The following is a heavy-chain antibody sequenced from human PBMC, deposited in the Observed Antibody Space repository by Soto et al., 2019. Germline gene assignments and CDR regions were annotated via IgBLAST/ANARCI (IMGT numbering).Heavy chain of an antibody. CDR1: GYSFTSYW. CDR3: ARQLHISSIAARRAYYYYGMDV. CDR2: IYPGDSDT. J-gene: IGHJ6*02. D-gene: IGHD6-6*01. V-gene: IGHV5-51*01. Sequence: PGESLKISCKGSGYSFTSYWIGWVRQMPGKGLEWMGIIYPGDSDTRYSPSFQGQVTISADKSISTAYLQWSSLKASDTAMYYCARQLHISSIAARRAYYYYGMDVWGQGTTVTVSS.